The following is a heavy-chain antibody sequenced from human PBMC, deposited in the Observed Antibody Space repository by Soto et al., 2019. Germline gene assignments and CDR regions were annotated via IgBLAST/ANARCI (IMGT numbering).Heavy chain of an antibody. Sequence: QVQLVQSGAEVKKPGASVKVSCKASGYTFTSYAMHWVRQAPGQRFEWMGWINAGNGNTKYSQKFQGRVTITRDTSASTAYMELSSLRSEDTAVYYCARDFSWFGELIASDYWGQGTLVTVSS. CDR3: ARDFSWFGELIASDY. J-gene: IGHJ4*02. CDR2: INAGNGNT. V-gene: IGHV1-3*01. D-gene: IGHD3-10*01. CDR1: GYTFTSYA.